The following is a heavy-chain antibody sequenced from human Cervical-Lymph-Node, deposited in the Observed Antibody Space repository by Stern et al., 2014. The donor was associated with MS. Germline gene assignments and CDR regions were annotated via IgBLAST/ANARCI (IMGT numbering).Heavy chain of an antibody. J-gene: IGHJ3*02. D-gene: IGHD3-22*01. V-gene: IGHV3-30*04. CDR3: ASGLNGFMIILVSDVFDI. CDR1: GFTFSNYD. CDR2: TSFDGSSK. Sequence: VQLVESGGGVVRPGRSLRLSCVASGFTFSNYDMHWVRQAPGKGLEWVAVTSFDGSSKHYADSVKGRFTISRDNSKNTLYLQMDSLRDEDTAVYYCASGLNGFMIILVSDVFDIWGQGTMVTVSS.